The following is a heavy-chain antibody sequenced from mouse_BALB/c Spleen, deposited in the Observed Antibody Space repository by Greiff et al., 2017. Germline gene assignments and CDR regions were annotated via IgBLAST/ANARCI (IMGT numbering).Heavy chain of an antibody. CDR3: ARGGYYGSSYPLDY. V-gene: IGHV14-3*02. D-gene: IGHD1-1*01. J-gene: IGHJ2*01. CDR2: IDPANGNT. CDR1: GFNIKDTY. Sequence: VQLQQSGAELVKPGASVKLSCTASGFNIKDTYMHWVKQRPEQGLEWIGRIDPANGNTKYDPKFQGKATITADTSSNTAYLQLSSLTSEDTAVYYCARGGYYGSSYPLDYWGQGTTLTVSS.